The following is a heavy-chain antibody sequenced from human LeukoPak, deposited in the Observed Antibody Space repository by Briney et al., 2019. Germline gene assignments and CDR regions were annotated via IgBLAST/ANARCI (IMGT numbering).Heavy chain of an antibody. Sequence: SETLSLTSTGSGYSISSGYYWGWIRQPPGKGLEWIGSIYHSGSTYYNPPLKSRVTISIDTSKNQFSLKLSPVTAEDTAVYYCARVGYYYDSKRKFDPWGQGTLVTVCS. CDR3: ARVGYYYDSKRKFDP. J-gene: IGHJ5*02. CDR2: IYHSGST. CDR1: GYSISSGYY. V-gene: IGHV4-38-2*02. D-gene: IGHD3-22*01.